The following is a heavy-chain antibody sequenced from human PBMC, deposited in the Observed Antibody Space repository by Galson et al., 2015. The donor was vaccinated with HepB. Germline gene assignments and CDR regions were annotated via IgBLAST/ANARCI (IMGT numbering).Heavy chain of an antibody. CDR1: GFSFSVYS. CDR2: ISSSSSGI. V-gene: IGHV3-48*01. Sequence: SLRLSCAASGFSFSVYSMNWVRQAPGKGLGWISYISSSSSGIYYADSVKGRLTISRDNAKNLLYLQMNSLRAEDMAVYYCAREREFYIDVWGKGTTVTVSS. CDR3: AREREFYIDV. J-gene: IGHJ6*03.